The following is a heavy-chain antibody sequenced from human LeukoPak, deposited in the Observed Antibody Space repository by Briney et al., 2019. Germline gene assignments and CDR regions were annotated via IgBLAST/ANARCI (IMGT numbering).Heavy chain of an antibody. Sequence: SETLSLTCTVSGCSISSYYWSWIRQPPGKGLEWIGYLYYGGSTNYNPSLKSRFTISVDTSKNPLSLKLSSLTAADTAVYYCARIKWELPGEFDYWGQGTLVTVSP. CDR3: ARIKWELPGEFDY. J-gene: IGHJ4*02. V-gene: IGHV4-59*08. D-gene: IGHD1-26*01. CDR1: GCSISSYY. CDR2: LYYGGST.